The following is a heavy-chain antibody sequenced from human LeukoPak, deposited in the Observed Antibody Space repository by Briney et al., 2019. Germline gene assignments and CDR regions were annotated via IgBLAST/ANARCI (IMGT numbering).Heavy chain of an antibody. V-gene: IGHV4-39*07. D-gene: IGHD1-26*01. CDR1: GGSISSSTYY. J-gene: IGHJ4*02. CDR2: ISYTGST. CDR3: AADYSGNYHVEFDY. Sequence: SETLSLTCTVSGGSISSSTYYWGWIRQPPGKGLEWIGSISYTGSTYYNPSLKSRVTISVDTSKNQFSLKLSSVTAADTAVYYCAADYSGNYHVEFDYWGQGTLVTVSS.